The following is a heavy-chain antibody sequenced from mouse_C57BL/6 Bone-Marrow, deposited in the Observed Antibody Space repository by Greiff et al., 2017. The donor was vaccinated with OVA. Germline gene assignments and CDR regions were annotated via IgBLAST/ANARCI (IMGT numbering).Heavy chain of an antibody. CDR2: ISSGSSTI. CDR1: GFTFSDYG. Sequence: EVKLMESGGGLVKPGGSLKLSCAASGFTFSDYGMHWVRQAPEKGLEWVAYISSGSSTIYYADTVKGRFTISRDNAKNTLFLQMTSLRSEETAMYYCATLFITTGRGAMDYWGQGTSVTVSS. D-gene: IGHD1-1*01. V-gene: IGHV5-17*01. CDR3: ATLFITTGRGAMDY. J-gene: IGHJ4*01.